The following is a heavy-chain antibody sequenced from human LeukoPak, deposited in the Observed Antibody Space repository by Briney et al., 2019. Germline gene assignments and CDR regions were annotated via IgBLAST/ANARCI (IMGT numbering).Heavy chain of an antibody. Sequence: GGFLRLSCAASGFTFSTYAIHWARQAPGKGPEWVAVISYDGSTKYYADSVKGRFTISRDNSKNTMYLQMDSLRREDTAVFYWAKAYCTGVGCCGRYNTGTTSWGEGTTATVSS. D-gene: IGHD2-15*01. CDR2: ISYDGSTK. CDR3: AKAYCTGVGCCGRYNTGTTS. J-gene: IGHJ4*02. V-gene: IGHV3-30*18. CDR1: GFTFSTYA.